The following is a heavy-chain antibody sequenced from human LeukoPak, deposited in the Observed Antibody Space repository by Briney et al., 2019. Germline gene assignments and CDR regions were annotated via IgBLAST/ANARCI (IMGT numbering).Heavy chain of an antibody. V-gene: IGHV3-30*02. CDR3: AKGGMADCSSTSCSPPFDY. CDR2: IPYDGSDK. D-gene: IGHD2-2*01. Sequence: GGSLRLSCAASGFTFSAYAMSWVRQAPGKGLEWVAFIPYDGSDKYYVDSVKGRFTISRDNSKNTLYLQMNSLRPEDTAVYYCAKGGMADCSSTSCSPPFDYWGQGTLVTVSS. CDR1: GFTFSAYA. J-gene: IGHJ4*02.